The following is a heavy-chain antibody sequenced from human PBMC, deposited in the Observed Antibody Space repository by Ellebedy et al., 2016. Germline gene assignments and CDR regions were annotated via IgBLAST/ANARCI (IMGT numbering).Heavy chain of an antibody. J-gene: IGHJ4*02. CDR2: VFYGGST. CDR1: GLTFRSYA. V-gene: IGHV4-59*01. CDR3: ARDVCLYSSSPSFDS. D-gene: IGHD6-6*01. Sequence: ESLKISXAASGLTFRSYAMSWVRQAPGKGLEWIGYVFYGGSTKYNPSLRSRATISLDPSKNQFSLKLTSVAAADTAVYYCARDVCLYSSSPSFDSWGQGTLVTVSS.